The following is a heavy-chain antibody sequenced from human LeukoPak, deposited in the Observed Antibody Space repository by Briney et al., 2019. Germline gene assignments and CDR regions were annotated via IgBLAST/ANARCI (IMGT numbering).Heavy chain of an antibody. D-gene: IGHD3-22*01. V-gene: IGHV1-69*13. CDR2: IIPIFGTA. Sequence: GASVKVSCKASGGTFSSYAISWVRQAPGQGLEWMGGIIPIFGTANYAQKFQGRVTITADGSTSTAYMELSSLRSEDTAVYYCARAEYDSSGYYWHDAFDIWGQGTMVTVSS. CDR1: GGTFSSYA. CDR3: ARAEYDSSGYYWHDAFDI. J-gene: IGHJ3*02.